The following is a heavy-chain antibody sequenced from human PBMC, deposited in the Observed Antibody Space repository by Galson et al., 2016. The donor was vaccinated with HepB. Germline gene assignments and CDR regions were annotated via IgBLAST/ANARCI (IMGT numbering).Heavy chain of an antibody. CDR2: IGGSGGST. J-gene: IGHJ6*04. V-gene: IGHV3-23*01. CDR3: ARGVGSYFFHGINV. D-gene: IGHD3-3*01. Sequence: SLRLSCAASGFTFNGYAMSWVRQAPGKGPEWLSTIGGSGGSTFYADSVKGRFTISRDNSKNTLYLQMDSQRADDTAVYYCARGVGSYFFHGINVWGKGTTVTVSS. CDR1: GFTFNGYA.